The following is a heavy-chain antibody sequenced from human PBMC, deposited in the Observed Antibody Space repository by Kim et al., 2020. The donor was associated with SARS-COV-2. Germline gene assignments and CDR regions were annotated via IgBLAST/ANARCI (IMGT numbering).Heavy chain of an antibody. Sequence: GGSLRLSCAASGFTFSNAWMSWVRQAPGKGLEWVGRIKSKTDGGTTDYAAPVKGRFTISRDDSKNTLYLQMNSLKTEDTAVYYCTTAYIVVVPAAPSYWYFDLWGRGTLVTVSS. CDR2: IKSKTDGGTT. CDR1: GFTFSNAW. V-gene: IGHV3-15*01. J-gene: IGHJ2*01. CDR3: TTAYIVVVPAAPSYWYFDL. D-gene: IGHD2-2*01.